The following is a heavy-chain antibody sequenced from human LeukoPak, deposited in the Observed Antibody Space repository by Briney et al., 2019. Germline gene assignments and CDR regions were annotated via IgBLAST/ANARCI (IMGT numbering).Heavy chain of an antibody. CDR3: ARGGESVAGFAFDY. V-gene: IGHV4-39*07. D-gene: IGHD6-19*01. Sequence: SETLSLTCTVSGGSISSSSYYWGWIRQPPGKGLEWIGSIYYSGSTYYNPSLKSRVTISVDTSKNQFSLKLSSVTAADTAVYYCARGGESVAGFAFDYWGQGTLVTVSS. CDR1: GGSISSSSYY. J-gene: IGHJ4*02. CDR2: IYYSGST.